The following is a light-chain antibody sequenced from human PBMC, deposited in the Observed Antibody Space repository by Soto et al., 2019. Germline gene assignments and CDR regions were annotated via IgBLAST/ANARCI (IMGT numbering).Light chain of an antibody. CDR1: QSVGTY. CDR3: QQRVNWLT. CDR2: DAS. Sequence: EIVLTQSPAILSLSPGERATLSCRASQSVGTYLDWYQQKLGQAPRLLIYDASNRATGIPVRFSGSGSGTDFTLTISRLEPEDFAIYYCQQRVNWLTFGGGTKVEL. V-gene: IGKV3-11*01. J-gene: IGKJ4*01.